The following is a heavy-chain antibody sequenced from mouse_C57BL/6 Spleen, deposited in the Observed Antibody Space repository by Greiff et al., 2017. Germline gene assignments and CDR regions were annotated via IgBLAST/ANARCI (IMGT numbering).Heavy chain of an antibody. CDR2: IDPEDGET. CDR3: AYGGYDAWFAY. D-gene: IGHD2-2*01. J-gene: IGHJ3*01. Sequence: EVQLQQSGAELVKPGASVKLSCTASGYNITDYYMHWVKQRTEQGLEWIGRIDPEDGETKYTPKFQGKATITADTSSNTAYLQLSSLTSADAAVEYCAYGGYDAWFAYWGQGTLVTVSA. CDR1: GYNITDYY. V-gene: IGHV14-2*01.